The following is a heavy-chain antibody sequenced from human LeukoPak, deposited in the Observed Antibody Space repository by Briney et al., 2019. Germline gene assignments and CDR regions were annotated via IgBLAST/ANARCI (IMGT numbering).Heavy chain of an antibody. CDR2: VDPEDGET. CDR1: GYTFTDYY. CDR3: ARILSGSPDYFDY. D-gene: IGHD1-26*01. Sequence: GASVKVSCKASGYTFTDYYMHWVQQAPGKGLEWMGRVDPEDGETIYAEKFQGRVTITADTSTDTAYMELSSLKASDTAMYYCARILSGSPDYFDYWGQGTLVTVSS. V-gene: IGHV1-69-2*01. J-gene: IGHJ4*02.